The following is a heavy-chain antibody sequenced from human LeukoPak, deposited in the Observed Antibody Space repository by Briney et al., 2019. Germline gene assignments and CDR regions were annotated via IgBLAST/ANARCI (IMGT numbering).Heavy chain of an antibody. V-gene: IGHV4-59*02. CDR2: VYYSGST. Sequence: PSETLSLTCVVSGGSVSGYYWGWIRQPPGRGLEWIGYVYYSGSTNYNPSFKSRITISVDKSKNQFSLKLSSVTAADTAVYYCARDGRGWPRPSYSSGSSLDYWGQGTLVTVSS. CDR1: GGSVSGYY. D-gene: IGHD6-19*01. J-gene: IGHJ4*02. CDR3: ARDGRGWPRPSYSSGSSLDY.